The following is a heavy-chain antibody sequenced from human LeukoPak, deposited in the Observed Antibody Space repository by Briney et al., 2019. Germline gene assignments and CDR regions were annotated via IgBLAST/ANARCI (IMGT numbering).Heavy chain of an antibody. CDR2: IDTNTGAT. Sequence: ASVKVSCKASGYTFTAYYVHWVRQAPGQGLEWMGWIDTNTGATKYAQKFQGRVTITRDTSTGTAYMELSSLISGDTALYYCASEAFCAGGSCNVQRVASWGPGTLVTVSS. D-gene: IGHD2-8*02. V-gene: IGHV1-2*02. CDR1: GYTFTAYY. J-gene: IGHJ4*02. CDR3: ASEAFCAGGSCNVQRVAS.